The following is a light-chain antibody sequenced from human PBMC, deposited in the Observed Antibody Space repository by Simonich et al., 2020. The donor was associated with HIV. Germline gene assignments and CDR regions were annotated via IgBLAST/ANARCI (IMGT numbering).Light chain of an antibody. V-gene: IGKV4-1*01. J-gene: IGKJ1*01. CDR3: QQYYSTPRT. CDR2: WAS. Sequence: DIVMTQSPDSLAVSLGERATINCKSSRNILYNSNNKNYLAWYQQKQGQPPKLLIYWASTRESGVPDRFSGSGSGTDFTLTISSLQAEDVAVYYCQQYYSTPRTFGQGTKVEIK. CDR1: RNILYNSNNKNY.